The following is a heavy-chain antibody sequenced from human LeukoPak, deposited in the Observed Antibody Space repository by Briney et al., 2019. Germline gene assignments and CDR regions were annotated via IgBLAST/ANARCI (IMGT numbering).Heavy chain of an antibody. J-gene: IGHJ4*02. CDR3: ARGSGSYHTAYMN. CDR1: GYSFTSYR. CDR2: IYPGDSDT. Sequence: GESLKISCKGSGYSFTSYRIGWVRQMPGKGLEWMGIIYPGDSDTRYSPSFQGQVTISADKSISTAYLQWSSLEASDTAMYYCARGSGSYHTAYMNWGQGTLVTVSS. V-gene: IGHV5-51*01. D-gene: IGHD1-26*01.